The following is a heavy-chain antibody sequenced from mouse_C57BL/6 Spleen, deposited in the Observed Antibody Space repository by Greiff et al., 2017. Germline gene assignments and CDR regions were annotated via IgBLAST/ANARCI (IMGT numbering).Heavy chain of an antibody. V-gene: IGHV1-82*01. CDR1: GYAFSSSW. Sequence: VKLVESGPELVKPGASVKISCKASGYAFSSSWMNWVKQRPGKGLEWIGRIYPGDGDSNYNGKFKGKATLTADKSSSTAYMQLSSLTSEDSAVYFCARSSDYCGSSYAWFAYWGQGTLVTVSA. J-gene: IGHJ3*01. CDR3: ARSSDYCGSSYAWFAY. CDR2: IYPGDGDS. D-gene: IGHD1-1*01.